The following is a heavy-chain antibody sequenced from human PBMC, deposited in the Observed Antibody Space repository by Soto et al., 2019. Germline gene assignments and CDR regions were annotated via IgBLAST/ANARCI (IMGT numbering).Heavy chain of an antibody. CDR2: IIPIFGTA. CDR1: GGTFSSYA. D-gene: IGHD6-19*01. Sequence: GASVKVSCKASGGTFSSYAISWVRQAPGQGLEWMGGIIPIFGTANYAQKFQGRVTITADESTSTAYMELSSLRSEDTAVYYCARSRIAVAGTWNYYYGMDVWGQGTTVTVSS. V-gene: IGHV1-69*13. CDR3: ARSRIAVAGTWNYYYGMDV. J-gene: IGHJ6*02.